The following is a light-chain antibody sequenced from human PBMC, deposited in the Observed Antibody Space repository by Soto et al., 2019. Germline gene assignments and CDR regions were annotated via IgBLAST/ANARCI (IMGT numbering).Light chain of an antibody. CDR2: AAS. J-gene: IGKJ1*01. Sequence: DIQVTQSPPSLSASVGDRVTITCRASQSISSYLNWYRQKPGRAPNLLIYAASKLQSGVPSRFSGSGSGTDFTLTISSLQPGDFAIYYCHQSYSAPWTFGQGTKVEIK. CDR1: QSISSY. V-gene: IGKV1-39*01. CDR3: HQSYSAPWT.